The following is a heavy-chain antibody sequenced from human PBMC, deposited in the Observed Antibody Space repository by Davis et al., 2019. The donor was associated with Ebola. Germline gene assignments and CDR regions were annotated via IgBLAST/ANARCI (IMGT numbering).Heavy chain of an antibody. D-gene: IGHD1-26*01. J-gene: IGHJ3*02. CDR1: GFIFSSYV. V-gene: IGHV3-23*01. CDR2: LCTSADT. CDR3: AKDTSNIWFDI. Sequence: GGSLRLSCAASGFIFSSYVMSWVRQAPGKGLEWVSTLCTSADTYYADSLKGRFTISRDNSKNTLYLQMNGLRVEDTAIYYCAKDTSNIWFDIWGQGTMVTVSS.